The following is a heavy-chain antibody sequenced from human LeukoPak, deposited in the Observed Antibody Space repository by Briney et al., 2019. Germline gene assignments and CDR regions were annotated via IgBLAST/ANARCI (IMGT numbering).Heavy chain of an antibody. D-gene: IGHD2-21*01. V-gene: IGHV3-48*01. CDR1: GFTLSNYS. J-gene: IGHJ4*02. CDR3: ARAGHADSFDY. CDR2: ISTTSRTI. Sequence: GGSLRLSCAASGFTLSNYSMNWVRQAPGKGLEWVSYISTTSRTIHYADSVKGRFTISRDNAKNSLYLQMNSLRAEDTAVYYCARAGHADSFDYWGQGALVTVSS.